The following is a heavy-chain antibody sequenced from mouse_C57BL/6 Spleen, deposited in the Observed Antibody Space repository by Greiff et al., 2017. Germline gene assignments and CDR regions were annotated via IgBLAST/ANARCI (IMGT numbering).Heavy chain of an antibody. V-gene: IGHV1-53*01. D-gene: IGHD1-1*01. CDR3: AREGTVVATPFDD. J-gene: IGHJ2*01. CDR1: GYTFTSYW. Sequence: QVQLQQPGTELVKPGASVKLSCKASGYTFTSYWMHWVKQRPGQGLEWIGNINPSNGGTNYNEKFKSKATLTVDKSSSTAYVQLSSLTSEDSAVDYCAREGTVVATPFDDWGQGTTLTVSS. CDR2: INPSNGGT.